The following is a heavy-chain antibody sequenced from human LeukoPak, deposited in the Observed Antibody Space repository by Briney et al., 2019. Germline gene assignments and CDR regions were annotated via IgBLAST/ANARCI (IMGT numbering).Heavy chain of an antibody. CDR3: ARDQSYNWNDHYYYYGMDV. J-gene: IGHJ6*02. CDR2: ISGNGGST. Sequence: GGSLRLSCAASGFTFSSYAMSWVRQAPGKGLEWVSAISGNGGSTYYADSVKGRFTISRDNAKNSLYLQMNSLRAEDTAVYYCARDQSYNWNDHYYYYGMDVWGQGTTVTVSS. D-gene: IGHD1-20*01. CDR1: GFTFSSYA. V-gene: IGHV3-23*01.